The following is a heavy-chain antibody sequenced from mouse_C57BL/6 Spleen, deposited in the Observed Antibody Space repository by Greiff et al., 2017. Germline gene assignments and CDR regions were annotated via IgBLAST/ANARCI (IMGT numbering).Heavy chain of an antibody. J-gene: IGHJ4*01. V-gene: IGHV1-9*01. CDR3: ARRRGAMDY. Sequence: VKVVESGAELVKPGASVKLSCTASGFNIKDYYMHWVKQRTEQGLEWIGEILPGSGSTNYNEKFKGKATFTADTSSNTAYMQLSSLTTEDSAIYYCARRRGAMDYWGQGTSVTVSS. CDR1: GFNIKDYY. CDR2: ILPGSGST.